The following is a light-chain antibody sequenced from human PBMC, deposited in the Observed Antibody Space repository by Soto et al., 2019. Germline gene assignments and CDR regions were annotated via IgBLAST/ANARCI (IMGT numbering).Light chain of an antibody. CDR1: QSISSY. Sequence: DIQMTQSPSSLSASVGDRVTITCRASQSISSYLNWYQQKPGKAPKLLIYAASSLQSGVPSRFSGSGSGTDFTLTISSLQPDDFATYYCQHYNIYSEAFGQGTKVDIK. CDR3: QHYNIYSEA. V-gene: IGKV1-39*01. CDR2: AAS. J-gene: IGKJ1*01.